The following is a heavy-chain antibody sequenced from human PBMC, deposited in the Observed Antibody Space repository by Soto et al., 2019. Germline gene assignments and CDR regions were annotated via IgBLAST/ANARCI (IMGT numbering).Heavy chain of an antibody. V-gene: IGHV3-30-3*01. J-gene: IGHJ4*02. D-gene: IGHD6-19*01. CDR2: ISYDGSNK. CDR1: GFTFSSYA. CDR3: ARDLLDSSGWYWYY. Sequence: GGSLRRSCAASGFTFSSYAMHWVRQAPGKGLEWVAVISYDGSNKYYADSVKGRFTISRDNSKNTLYLQMNSLRAEDTAVYYCARDLLDSSGWYWYYWGQGP.